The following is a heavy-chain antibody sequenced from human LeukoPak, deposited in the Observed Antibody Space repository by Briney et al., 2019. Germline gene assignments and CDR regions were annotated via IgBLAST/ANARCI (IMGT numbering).Heavy chain of an antibody. D-gene: IGHD6-13*01. CDR2: VSAYNGNT. CDR3: ARGGLYSSNGRVDY. Sequence: ASVKVSCKASGFTFTSYGFTWVRQAPGQGLEWMGWVSAYNGNTNYAQKLQGRVTMTTDTSTTTAYMELRSLRSDDTAVYYCARGGLYSSNGRVDYWGQGTLVTVSS. V-gene: IGHV1-18*01. J-gene: IGHJ4*02. CDR1: GFTFTSYG.